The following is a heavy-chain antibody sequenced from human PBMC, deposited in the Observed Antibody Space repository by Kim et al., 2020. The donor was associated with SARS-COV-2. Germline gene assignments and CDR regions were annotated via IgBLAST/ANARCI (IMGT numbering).Heavy chain of an antibody. CDR3: ARGLEQLVLGNDY. Sequence: SETLSLTCAVYGGSFSGYYWSWIRQPPGKGLEWIGEINHSGSTNYNPSLKSRVTISVDTSKNQFSQKLSSVTAADTAVYYCARGLEQLVLGNDYWGQGTPVTVSS. CDR2: INHSGST. D-gene: IGHD6-6*01. J-gene: IGHJ4*02. CDR1: GGSFSGYY. V-gene: IGHV4-34*01.